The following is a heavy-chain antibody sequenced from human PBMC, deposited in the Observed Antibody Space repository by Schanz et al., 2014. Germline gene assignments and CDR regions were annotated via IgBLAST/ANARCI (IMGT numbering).Heavy chain of an antibody. V-gene: IGHV3-23*04. Sequence: AQLVESGGGVVQPGRSLRLSCAASGFTFSNNPMTWVRQAPGKGLEWVSTVGGSGLTTDYADSVKGRFTISKHNYKNTLYLQMNSLRVEDTALYYCAKASSGSYRNVYFDNWGQGTLVTVSS. CDR1: GFTFSNNP. CDR2: VGGSGLTT. D-gene: IGHD1-26*01. J-gene: IGHJ4*02. CDR3: AKASSGSYRNVYFDN.